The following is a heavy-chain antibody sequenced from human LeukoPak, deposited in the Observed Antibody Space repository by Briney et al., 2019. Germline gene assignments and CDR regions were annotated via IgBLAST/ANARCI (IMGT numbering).Heavy chain of an antibody. D-gene: IGHD5-18*01. CDR2: IYYSGST. Sequence: PSENLSLTCTVSGGSISSYYWSWIRQPPGKGLEWIGYIYYSGSTNYNPSLKSRVTISVDTSKNQFSLKLSSVTAADTAVYYCARKSHTARMNAFDIWGQGTMVTVSS. CDR1: GGSISSYY. J-gene: IGHJ3*02. V-gene: IGHV4-59*01. CDR3: ARKSHTARMNAFDI.